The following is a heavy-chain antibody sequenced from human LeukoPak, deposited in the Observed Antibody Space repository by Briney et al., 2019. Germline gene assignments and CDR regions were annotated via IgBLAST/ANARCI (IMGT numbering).Heavy chain of an antibody. V-gene: IGHV5-51*01. D-gene: IGHD3-22*01. CDR3: ARSSGYSHSDY. J-gene: IGHJ4*02. CDR1: GYRFTSYW. Sequence: GESLKISFKGSGYRFTSYWIGWVRQMPGKGLEWMGIIYPGDSDTRYSPSFQGQVTISADKSISTAYLPWSSLKASDTAMYYCARSSGYSHSDYWGQGTLVTVSS. CDR2: IYPGDSDT.